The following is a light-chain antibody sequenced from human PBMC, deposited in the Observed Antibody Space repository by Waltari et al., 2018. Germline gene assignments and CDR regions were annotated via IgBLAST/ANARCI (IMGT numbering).Light chain of an antibody. CDR2: KAS. J-gene: IGKJ1*01. V-gene: IGKV1-5*03. CDR1: QSISTW. Sequence: DIQMTQSPSTLSASVGDRVTITCRASQSISTWLAWYQQKPGKAPKLLIYKASTLEGGVPSRFSGSGSGTEFTLTISSLQPDDFASYYCQKYDNYPWTFG. CDR3: QKYDNYPWT.